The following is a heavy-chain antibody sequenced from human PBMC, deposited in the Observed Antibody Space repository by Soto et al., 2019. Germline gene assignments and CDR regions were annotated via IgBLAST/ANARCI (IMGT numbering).Heavy chain of an antibody. Sequence: PSGTLSLTCIVSGASISGYYWSWIRKSAGKGLEWIGRIYATGTTDYNPSLKSRVMMSVDTSKKQFSLKLRSVTAADTAVYYCVRDGTKTLRDWFDPWGK. V-gene: IGHV4-4*07. CDR3: VRDGTKTLRDWFDP. CDR1: GASISGYY. D-gene: IGHD1-1*01. CDR2: IYATGTT. J-gene: IGHJ5*02.